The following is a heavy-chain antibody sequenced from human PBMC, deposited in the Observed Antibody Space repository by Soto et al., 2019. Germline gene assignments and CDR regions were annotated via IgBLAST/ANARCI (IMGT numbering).Heavy chain of an antibody. V-gene: IGHV4-34*01. CDR1: GGSFSGYY. CDR2: INHSGST. J-gene: IGHJ4*02. D-gene: IGHD6-13*01. Sequence: PSETLSLTCAVYGGSFSGYYWSWIRQPPGKGLEWIGEINHSGSTNYNPSLKSRVTISVDTSKNQFSLKLSSVTAADTAVYYCARGDIRIAAAGTYYFDYWGQGTLVTVSS. CDR3: ARGDIRIAAAGTYYFDY.